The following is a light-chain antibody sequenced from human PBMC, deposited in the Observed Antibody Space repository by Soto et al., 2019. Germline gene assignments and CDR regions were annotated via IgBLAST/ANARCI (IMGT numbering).Light chain of an antibody. J-gene: IGKJ1*01. V-gene: IGKV3-20*01. CDR3: HQFGDSPHS. Sequence: EIVLTQSPGTLSFSPGDRATLSCRASQSLSVSYIAWYQQKPGQAPRLLIYSTSTRAAGIPDGFTGRGSGTHFTLAIRSLEPEDCAVYYCHQFGDSPHSFGQGTTVEV. CDR1: QSLSVSY. CDR2: STS.